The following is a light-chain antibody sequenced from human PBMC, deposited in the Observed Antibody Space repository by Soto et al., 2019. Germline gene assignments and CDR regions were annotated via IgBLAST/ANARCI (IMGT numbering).Light chain of an antibody. J-gene: IGKJ1*01. Sequence: EIEMTQSPSTLSVSAGERVTISCRASQTISCCLAWYQQKPGQAPKLLIYKASTLESGVPSRFSGSGSGTEFTLTISSLQPDDFATYYCQHYNSYSEAFGQGTKVDI. V-gene: IGKV1-5*03. CDR2: KAS. CDR3: QHYNSYSEA. CDR1: QTISCC.